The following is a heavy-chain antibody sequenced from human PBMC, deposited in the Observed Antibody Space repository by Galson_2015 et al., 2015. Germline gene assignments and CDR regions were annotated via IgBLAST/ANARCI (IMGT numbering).Heavy chain of an antibody. V-gene: IGHV3-30-3*01. Sequence: SLRLSCAASGFTFSSYAMHWVRQAPGKGLEWVAVISYDGSNKYYADSVKGRFTISRDNSKNTLYLQMNSLRAEDTAVYYCARVGVRGVIIKDWFDPWGQGTLVTVSS. CDR3: ARVGVRGVIIKDWFDP. CDR2: ISYDGSNK. CDR1: GFTFSSYA. J-gene: IGHJ5*02. D-gene: IGHD3-10*01.